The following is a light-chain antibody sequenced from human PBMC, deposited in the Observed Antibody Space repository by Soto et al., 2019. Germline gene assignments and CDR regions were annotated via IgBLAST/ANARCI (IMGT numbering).Light chain of an antibody. V-gene: IGKV4-1*01. CDR1: QNVLYSSNNKNY. J-gene: IGKJ2*01. CDR2: WAS. Sequence: DIVMTQSPDSVAVSLGERATINCKSSQNVLYSSNNKNYLAWYQQKPGQPPKLLIYWASTRESGVPDRFSGSGSGTDFTLTISSLQAEDVAVYYCQQYYSTPYTFGKGTKLEIK. CDR3: QQYYSTPYT.